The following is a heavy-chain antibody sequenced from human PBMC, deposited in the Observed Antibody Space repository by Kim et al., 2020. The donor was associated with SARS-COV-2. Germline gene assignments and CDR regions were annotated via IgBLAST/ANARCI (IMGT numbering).Heavy chain of an antibody. CDR3: ARHRRRLDAFDI. D-gene: IGHD4-17*01. Sequence: TYRPSFQGQVTVATDKSISTAYLQWSSLKASDTAMYYCARHRRRLDAFDIWGQGTMVTVSS. J-gene: IGHJ3*02. V-gene: IGHV5-51*01.